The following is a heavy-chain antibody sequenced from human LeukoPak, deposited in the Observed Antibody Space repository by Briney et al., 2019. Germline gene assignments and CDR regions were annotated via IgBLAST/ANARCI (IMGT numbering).Heavy chain of an antibody. V-gene: IGHV4-30-2*05. D-gene: IGHD2-15*01. CDR1: GGSISSGGYS. Sequence: TLSLTCAVSGGSISSGGYSWSWIRQPPGKGLEWIGYIYHSGSTHYNPSIKSRVTISVDTSKNQFSLKLSSVTAADTAVYYCARDGRRRYCSGGSCYYINWFDPWGQGTLVTVSS. CDR2: IYHSGST. J-gene: IGHJ5*02. CDR3: ARDGRRRYCSGGSCYYINWFDP.